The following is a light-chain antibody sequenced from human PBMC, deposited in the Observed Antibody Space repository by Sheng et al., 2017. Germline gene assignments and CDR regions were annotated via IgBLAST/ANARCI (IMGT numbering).Light chain of an antibody. Sequence: SYELTQPPSVSVSPGQTASITCSGDKLGDKYACWYQQKPGQSPVLVIYEDRKRPSGIPERFSGSKSGTSATLGITGLQTGDEADYYCGTWDNNVSGGVFGGGTKLTVL. CDR3: GTWDNNVSGGV. J-gene: IGLJ2*01. CDR1: KLGDKY. V-gene: IGLV3-1*01. CDR2: EDR.